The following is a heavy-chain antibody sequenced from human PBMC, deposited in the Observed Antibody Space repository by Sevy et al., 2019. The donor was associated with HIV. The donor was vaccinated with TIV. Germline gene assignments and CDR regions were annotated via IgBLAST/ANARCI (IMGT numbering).Heavy chain of an antibody. D-gene: IGHD3-3*01. CDR1: DFTVSYYA. V-gene: IGHV3-30*04. CDR3: ARAPLYYYTSVYFDY. J-gene: IGHJ4*02. CDR2: ISNDGNNK. Sequence: GSLRLSCVASDFTVSYYAMHWVRQAPGKGLEWVAVISNDGNNKRDAESVKGRFTVSRDNSKNTLYLELNSLRREDTAIFYCARAPLYYYTSVYFDYWGQGTPVAVSS.